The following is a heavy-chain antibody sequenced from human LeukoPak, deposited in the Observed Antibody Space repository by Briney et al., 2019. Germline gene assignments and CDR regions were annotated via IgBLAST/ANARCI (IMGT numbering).Heavy chain of an antibody. V-gene: IGHV4-34*01. D-gene: IGHD6-6*01. CDR3: ARVSAARPRHSYYYYYYMDA. Sequence: SETLSLTCAVYGGSFSGYYWSWIRQPPGKGLEWIGEINHSGSTNYNPSLKSRVTISVDTSKNQFSLKLSSVTAADTAVYYCARVSAARPRHSYYYYYYMDAWGKGTTVTVSS. CDR1: GGSFSGYY. J-gene: IGHJ6*03. CDR2: INHSGST.